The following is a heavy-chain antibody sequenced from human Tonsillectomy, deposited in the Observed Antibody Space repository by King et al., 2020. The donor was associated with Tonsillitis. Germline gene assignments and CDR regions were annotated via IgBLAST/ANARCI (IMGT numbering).Heavy chain of an antibody. D-gene: IGHD1-26*01. CDR3: ASRSGGSARVFDY. V-gene: IGHV4-59*08. J-gene: IGHJ4*02. CDR1: GDSIIRYY. Sequence: VQLQESGPGLVKPSETLSLTCTVSGDSIIRYYWSWIRQPPGKRLEWIGYIYYSGSTNYNPSLRSRVTISVDTSKNQFSLKLTSVTAADTAMYYCASRSGGSARVFDYWGQGTLVTVSS. CDR2: IYYSGST.